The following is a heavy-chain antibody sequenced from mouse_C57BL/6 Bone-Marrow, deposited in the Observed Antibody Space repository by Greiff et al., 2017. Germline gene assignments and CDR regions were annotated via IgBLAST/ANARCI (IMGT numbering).Heavy chain of an antibody. V-gene: IGHV1-4*01. CDR3: TIRIGY. Sequence: VQLQQSGADLARPGASVKMSCKASGYTFTSYTMHWVKQRPGQGLEWIGYINPSSGSTKYNQKFKDKATLTADKSSSTAYMQMSSLTSEDSAVYYCTIRIGYWGQGTTLTVSS. J-gene: IGHJ2*01. CDR2: INPSSGST. CDR1: GYTFTSYT.